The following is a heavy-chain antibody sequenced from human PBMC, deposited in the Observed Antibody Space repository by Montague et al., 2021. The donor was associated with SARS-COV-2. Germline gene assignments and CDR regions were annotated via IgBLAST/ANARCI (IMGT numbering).Heavy chain of an antibody. V-gene: IGHV3-23*01. J-gene: IGHJ4*02. CDR2: ISGSGGST. D-gene: IGHD2-21*02. Sequence: SLRLSCAASGFTFGSYAMTWVRQAPGKGLEWVSSISGSGGSTYYADSVKGRFTISRDNSKNTLSLQMNSLRAEDTAVYYCAKAPYETAYVFDYWGQGTLVTVSS. CDR1: GFTFGSYA. CDR3: AKAPYETAYVFDY.